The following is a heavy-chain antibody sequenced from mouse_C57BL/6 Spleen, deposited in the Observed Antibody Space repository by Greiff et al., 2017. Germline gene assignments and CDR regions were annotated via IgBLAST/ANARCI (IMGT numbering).Heavy chain of an antibody. J-gene: IGHJ2*01. CDR2: ILPGSGST. V-gene: IGHV1-9*01. Sequence: QVQLQQSGAELMKPGASVKLSCKATGYTFTGYWIAWVKQRPGHGLEWIGEILPGSGSTNYNEKFKGKATFTADTSSTTAYMQLSSLTTEDSAIYYCARLYDGYGGPSYYFDYWGQGTTLTVSS. D-gene: IGHD2-3*01. CDR3: ARLYDGYGGPSYYFDY. CDR1: GYTFTGYW.